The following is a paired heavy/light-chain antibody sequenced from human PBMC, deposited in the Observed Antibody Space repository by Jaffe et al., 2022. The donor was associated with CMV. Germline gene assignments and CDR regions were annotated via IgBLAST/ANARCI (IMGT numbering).Heavy chain of an antibody. J-gene: IGHJ6*02. CDR2: ISSSSSYI. CDR3: ARDNGGKRFLEWLSHATTYGMDV. V-gene: IGHV3-21*01. D-gene: IGHD3-3*01. CDR1: GFTFSSYS. Sequence: EVQLVESGGGLVKPGGSLRLSCAASGFTFSSYSMNWVRQAPGKGLEWVSSISSSSSYIYYADSVKGRFTISRDNAKNSLYLQMNSLRAEDTAVYYCARDNGGKRFLEWLSHATTYGMDVWGQGTTVTVSS.
Light chain of an antibody. V-gene: IGKV2-28*01. J-gene: IGKJ4*01. Sequence: DIVMTQSPLSLPVTPGEPASISCRSSQSLLHSNGYNYLDWYLQKPGKSPQLLIYLGSNRASGVPDRFSGSGSGTDFTLKISRVEAEDVGVYYCMQALQTLTFGGGTKVEIK. CDR1: QSLLHSNGYNY. CDR3: MQALQTLT. CDR2: LGS.